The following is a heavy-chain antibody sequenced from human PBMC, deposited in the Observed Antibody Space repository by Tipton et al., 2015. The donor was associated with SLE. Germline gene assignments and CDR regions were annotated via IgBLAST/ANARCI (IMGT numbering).Heavy chain of an antibody. CDR2: INPSGSA. CDR1: GGSFSGYY. V-gene: IGHV4-34*01. J-gene: IGHJ6*03. CDR3: ARAIGRVLPMDV. D-gene: IGHD1-26*01. Sequence: TLSLTCAVYGGSFSGYYWSWIRQPPGKGLEWIGEINPSGSANYNPSLKSRVTISVDTSKKQFSLKLCSVTAADTAVFYCARAIGRVLPMDVWGKGTTVTVSS.